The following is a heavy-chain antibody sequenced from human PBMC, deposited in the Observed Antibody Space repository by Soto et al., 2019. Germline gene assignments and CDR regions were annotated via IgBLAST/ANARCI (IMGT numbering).Heavy chain of an antibody. V-gene: IGHV3-23*01. CDR2: ISVSGGST. CDR3: AKASSSNVYNFDS. J-gene: IGHJ4*02. Sequence: EVHLLESGGGLVQPGGSLRLSCASSGYSFSRYSMSWVRQAPGMGLEWVSAISVSGGSTYYADSVRGRFTISRDNSKSTLSLQMTSLRAEDTAVYYCAKASSSNVYNFDSWGQGTLVTVSS. D-gene: IGHD1-1*01. CDR1: GYSFSRYS.